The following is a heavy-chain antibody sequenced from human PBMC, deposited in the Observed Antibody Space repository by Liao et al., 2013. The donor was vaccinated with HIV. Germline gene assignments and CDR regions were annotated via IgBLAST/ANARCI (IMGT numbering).Heavy chain of an antibody. CDR3: ASLDILTGYRYFDY. V-gene: IGHV4-34*01. CDR1: GGSFSGYY. Sequence: QVQLQQWGAGLLKPSETLSLTCAVYGGSFSGYYRSWIRQPPGKGLEWIGEINDSGSTNYNPSLKSRVTISVDTSKNQLSLKLSSVTAADTAVYYCASLDILTGYRYFDYWGQGTLVTVSS. J-gene: IGHJ4*02. D-gene: IGHD3-9*01. CDR2: INDSGST.